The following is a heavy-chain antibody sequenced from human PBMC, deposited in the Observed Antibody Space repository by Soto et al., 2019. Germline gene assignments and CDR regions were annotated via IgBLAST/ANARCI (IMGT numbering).Heavy chain of an antibody. Sequence: SVKVSCKASGGTFSSYAISWVRQAPGQGLEWMGGVIPIFGTANYAQKFQGRVTITADESTSTAYMELSSLTSEDTALYYCASGGYSGYNYNSYYYAMDVWGQGTTVTVPS. CDR1: GGTFSSYA. V-gene: IGHV1-69*13. J-gene: IGHJ6*02. D-gene: IGHD5-12*01. CDR3: ASGGYSGYNYNSYYYAMDV. CDR2: VIPIFGTA.